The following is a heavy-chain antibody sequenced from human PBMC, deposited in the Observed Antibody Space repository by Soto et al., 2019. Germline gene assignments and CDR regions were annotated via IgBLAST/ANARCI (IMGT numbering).Heavy chain of an antibody. CDR3: ARDTGGNFRDFDY. J-gene: IGHJ4*02. D-gene: IGHD2-21*02. CDR1: GYTFTSYG. CDR2: NSTYNGNT. Sequence: ASVKVSCKASGYTFTSYGSSCVRQAPGQGLEWMGWNSTYNGNTNYAQNLQGRVTMTTDTSTSTAYMELRSLRSDDTAVYYCARDTGGNFRDFDYWGQGTLVTVSS. V-gene: IGHV1-18*01.